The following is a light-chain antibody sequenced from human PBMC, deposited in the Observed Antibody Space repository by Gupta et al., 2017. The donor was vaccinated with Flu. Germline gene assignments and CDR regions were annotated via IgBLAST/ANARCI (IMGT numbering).Light chain of an antibody. CDR1: SGSVSTSYS. V-gene: IGLV8-61*01. J-gene: IGLJ3*02. CDR2: SAS. CDR3: ALYMGSGVSL. Sequence: QTVVTQEPSFSVSPGGTVTLTCGLISGSVSTSYSPTWYQQTPGQAPRTLIYSASTRSSGVPDRFSGSILGNKAALTITGAQADDASDYYCALYMGSGVSLFGGGTKLTVL.